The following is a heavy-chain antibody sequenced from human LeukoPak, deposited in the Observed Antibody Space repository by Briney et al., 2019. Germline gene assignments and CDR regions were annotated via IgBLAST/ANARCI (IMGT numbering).Heavy chain of an antibody. CDR1: GGSISSSSYY. J-gene: IGHJ2*01. V-gene: IGHV4-39*01. CDR2: IYYSGST. CDR3: ASLEGDILTGYYFGVFDL. D-gene: IGHD3-9*01. Sequence: SETLSLTCTVSGGSISSSSYYWGWIRQPPGKRLEWIGSIYYSGSTYYNPSLKSRVTISVDTSKNQFSLKLSSVTAADTAVYYCASLEGDILTGYYFGVFDLWGRGTLVTVSS.